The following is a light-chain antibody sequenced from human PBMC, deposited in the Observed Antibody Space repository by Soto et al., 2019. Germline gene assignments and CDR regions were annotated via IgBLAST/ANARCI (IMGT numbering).Light chain of an antibody. J-gene: IGKJ4*01. Sequence: VVLTQSPGTLSLSPGERATLSCRASRSVGSNYLAWYQQKPGQAPRHLISGTSRRATGIPDRFSGSGSGTDFTLTISRLEPEDFAVYYCQQYADSPLLSFGGGTRLDI. V-gene: IGKV3-20*01. CDR2: GTS. CDR3: QQYADSPLLS. CDR1: RSVGSNY.